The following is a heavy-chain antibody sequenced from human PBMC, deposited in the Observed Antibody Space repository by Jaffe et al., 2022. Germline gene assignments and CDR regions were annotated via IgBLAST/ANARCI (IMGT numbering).Heavy chain of an antibody. CDR1: GGSISSGSYY. Sequence: QVQLQESGPGLVKPSQTLSLTCTVSGGSISSGSYYWSWIRQPAGKGLEWIGRIYTSGSTNYNPSLKSRVTISVDTSKNQFSLKLSSVTAADTAVYYCARSPYCGGDCYYDYWGQGTLVTVSS. V-gene: IGHV4-61*02. CDR3: ARSPYCGGDCYYDY. CDR2: IYTSGST. D-gene: IGHD2-21*02. J-gene: IGHJ4*02.